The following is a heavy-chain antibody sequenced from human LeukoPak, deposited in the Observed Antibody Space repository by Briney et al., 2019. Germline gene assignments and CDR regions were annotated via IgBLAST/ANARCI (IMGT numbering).Heavy chain of an antibody. CDR2: ISGSGAST. J-gene: IGHJ4*02. CDR3: AKGPYSESYSDY. V-gene: IGHV3-23*01. Sequence: GGSLRLSCAASGFTFSSYAMSWVRQAPGRGLEWVSTISGSGASTYYADSVKGRFTISRDNSKNTLYLQMNSLRAEDTAIYYCAKGPYSESYSDYWGQGTLVTVSS. CDR1: GFTFSSYA. D-gene: IGHD1-26*01.